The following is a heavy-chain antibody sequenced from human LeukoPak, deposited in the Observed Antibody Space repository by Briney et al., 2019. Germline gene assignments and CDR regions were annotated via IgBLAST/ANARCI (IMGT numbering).Heavy chain of an antibody. Sequence: PSQTLSLTCTVSGGSVRSGDYYWSWIRQPPGKGLEWIGHVYYSGSTNYNPSLKSRVTISVDTSNNQLSLHLSSVTAADTAVYYCARHPQWAETGSFDYWGQGTLVTVSS. CDR1: GGSVRSGDYY. V-gene: IGHV4-61*08. D-gene: IGHD3-9*01. CDR2: VYYSGST. J-gene: IGHJ4*02. CDR3: ARHPQWAETGSFDY.